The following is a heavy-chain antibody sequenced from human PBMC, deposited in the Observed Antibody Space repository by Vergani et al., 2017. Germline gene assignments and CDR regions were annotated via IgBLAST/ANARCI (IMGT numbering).Heavy chain of an antibody. CDR3: EGGGVYGSGWYLFDY. J-gene: IGHJ4*02. CDR1: GGTFSSYA. Sequence: QVDLLQSGAEVKKPGSSVKVSCKASGGTFSSYALSWVRQAPGHGLEWMGGIIPIFGITNYAQKFEGRVTITALKSTSTVYMELTSLRSDETAVYYCEGGGVYGSGWYLFDYWGQGTLVTVAP. V-gene: IGHV1-69*14. CDR2: IIPIFGIT. D-gene: IGHD6-19*01.